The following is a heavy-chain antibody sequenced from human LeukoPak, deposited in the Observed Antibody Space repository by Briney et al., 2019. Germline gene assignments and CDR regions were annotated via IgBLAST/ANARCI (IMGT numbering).Heavy chain of an antibody. CDR3: ARGLGDSSPGVDY. D-gene: IGHD5-18*01. V-gene: IGHV4-34*01. Sequence: TSETLSLTCAVYGGSFSGYYWSWIRQPPGKGLEWIGEINHSGSTNYNPSLKSRVTISVDTSKNQFSLKLSSVTAADTAVYYCARGLGDSSPGVDYWGQGTLVTVSS. J-gene: IGHJ4*02. CDR1: GGSFSGYY. CDR2: INHSGST.